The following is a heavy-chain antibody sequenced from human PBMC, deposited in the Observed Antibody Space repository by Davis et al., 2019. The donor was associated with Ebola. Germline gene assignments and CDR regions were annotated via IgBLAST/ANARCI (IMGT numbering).Heavy chain of an antibody. J-gene: IGHJ4*02. CDR1: GFTFSSYG. V-gene: IGHV3-30*18. Sequence: GRSLTLSCAASGFTFSSYGMHWVRQAPGKGLEWVAVISYDGSNKYYADSVKGRFTISRDNSKNTLYLQMNSLRAEDTAVYYCAKEFQIDSWGQGTLVTVSS. CDR3: AKEFQIDS. CDR2: ISYDGSNK. D-gene: IGHD2-21*01.